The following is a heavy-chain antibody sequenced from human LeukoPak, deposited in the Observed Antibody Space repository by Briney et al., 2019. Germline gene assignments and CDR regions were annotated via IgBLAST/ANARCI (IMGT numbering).Heavy chain of an antibody. Sequence: SETLSLTCTVSGGSFSSYYWSWIRQPPGKGLEWIGYISYSGSTSYSSPLKSRVTISADTSRNQFSLNVNSVTAADTAVYYCARSVDTVMDFDYWGLGTLVTVSS. CDR3: ARSVDTVMDFDY. CDR1: GGSFSSYY. CDR2: ISYSGST. J-gene: IGHJ4*02. V-gene: IGHV4-59*08. D-gene: IGHD5-18*01.